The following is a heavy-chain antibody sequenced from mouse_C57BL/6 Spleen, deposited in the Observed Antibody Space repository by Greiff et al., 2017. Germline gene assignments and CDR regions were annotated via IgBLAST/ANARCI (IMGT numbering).Heavy chain of an antibody. CDR3: ARSALTRVYYFDY. V-gene: IGHV2-2*01. J-gene: IGHJ2*01. CDR1: GFSLTNYG. CDR2: IWYGGST. D-gene: IGHD3-1*01. Sequence: QVQLKESGPGLVQPSQSLSITCTVSGFSLTNYGVHWVRQSPGKGLEWLGVIWYGGSTDYNVDFISRLSISKDNSTSQVFFKMNSLQADDTAIYYCARSALTRVYYFDYWGQGTTLTVSS.